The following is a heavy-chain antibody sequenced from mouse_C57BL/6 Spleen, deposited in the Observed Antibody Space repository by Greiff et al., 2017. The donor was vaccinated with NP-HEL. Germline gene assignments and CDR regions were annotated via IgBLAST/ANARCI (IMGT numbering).Heavy chain of an antibody. CDR3: ARSGWAWFAY. V-gene: IGHV1-18*01. J-gene: IGHJ3*01. D-gene: IGHD1-1*02. CDR2: INPNNGGT. Sequence: VQLQQSGPELVKPGASVKIPCKASGYTFTDYNMDWVKQSHGKSLEWIGDINPNNGGTIYNQKFKGKATLTVYKSSSTAYMELRSLTSEDTAVYYCARSGWAWFAYWGQGTLVTVSA. CDR1: GYTFTDYN.